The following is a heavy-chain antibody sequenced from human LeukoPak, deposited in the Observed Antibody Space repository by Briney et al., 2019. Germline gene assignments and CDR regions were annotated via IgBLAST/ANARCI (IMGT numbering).Heavy chain of an antibody. V-gene: IGHV3-7*01. CDR3: ARGDIVVVVAAQFDY. CDR1: GFTLSSYW. J-gene: IGHJ4*02. D-gene: IGHD2-15*01. CDR2: IKQDGSEQ. Sequence: PGGSLRLSCAASGFTLSSYWMSWVRQAPGKGLEWVANIKQDGSEQYNVDSVKGRFTISRDNAKNSLYLQMNSLRAEDTAVYYCARGDIVVVVAAQFDYWGQGTLVTVSS.